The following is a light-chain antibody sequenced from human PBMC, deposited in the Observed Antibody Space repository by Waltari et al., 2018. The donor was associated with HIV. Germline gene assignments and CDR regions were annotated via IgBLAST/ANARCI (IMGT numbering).Light chain of an antibody. Sequence: QSVLTQPPSASGTPGQRVTISCSGSSSTIGSNYVYWYQQLPGTAPKLLLYRNNQRPSGVPDRFSGSKSGISASLAISGLRSEDEADYYCAVWGNSLSLLFGGGTKLTVL. CDR1: SSTIGSNY. V-gene: IGLV1-47*01. CDR2: RNN. J-gene: IGLJ2*01. CDR3: AVWGNSLSLL.